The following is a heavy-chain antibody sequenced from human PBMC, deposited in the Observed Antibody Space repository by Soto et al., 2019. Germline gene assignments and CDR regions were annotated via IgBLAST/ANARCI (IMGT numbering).Heavy chain of an antibody. CDR1: GFTFSSYS. CDR3: ARSILEWLLHWFDP. Sequence: GGSLRLSCAASGFTFSSYSMNWVRQAPGKGLEWVSSISSSSYIYYADSVKGRFTISRDNAKNSLYLQMNSLRAEDTAVYYCARSILEWLLHWFDPWGQGTLVTVSS. CDR2: ISSSSYI. J-gene: IGHJ5*02. V-gene: IGHV3-21*01. D-gene: IGHD3-3*01.